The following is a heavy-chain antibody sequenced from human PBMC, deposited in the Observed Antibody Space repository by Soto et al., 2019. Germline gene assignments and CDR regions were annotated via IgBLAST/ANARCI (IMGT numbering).Heavy chain of an antibody. V-gene: IGHV3-30-3*01. J-gene: IGHJ4*02. CDR3: VRESYGNYYFDH. CDR2: ISYDASNK. Sequence: GGSLRLSCAASGFTFRAYAMHWVRQAPGKGLEWVAIISYDASNKYYADSVKGRFTISRDNSKNTLFVQMDSLRSDDTAVYYCVRESYGNYYFDHWGQGTLVTVSS. D-gene: IGHD4-17*01. CDR1: GFTFRAYA.